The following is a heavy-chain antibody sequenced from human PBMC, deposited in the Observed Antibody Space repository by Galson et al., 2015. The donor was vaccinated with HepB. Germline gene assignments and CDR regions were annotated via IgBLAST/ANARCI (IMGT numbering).Heavy chain of an antibody. Sequence: SLRLSCAASRFTFSTYGMHWVRQAPGKGLEWVAVIRYDGSDKDYADSVKGRFTISRDNSKNTVSLQMSSLKAEDTAVYYCATDQYYYGSGNYYNPEYWGQGTLVTVSS. V-gene: IGHV3-33*01. CDR1: RFTFSTYG. D-gene: IGHD3-10*01. CDR2: IRYDGSDK. J-gene: IGHJ4*02. CDR3: ATDQYYYGSGNYYNPEY.